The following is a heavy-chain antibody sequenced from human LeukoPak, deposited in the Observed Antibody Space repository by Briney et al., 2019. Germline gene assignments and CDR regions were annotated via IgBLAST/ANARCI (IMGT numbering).Heavy chain of an antibody. Sequence: GGSLRLSCAASGFTFSSYSMNWVRQAPGKGLEWVSSISSSSSYIYYADSVKGRFTISRDNAKNSLYLQMNSLRAEDTAVYYCASESYYDFWSGSRAFDIWGQGTMVTVSS. V-gene: IGHV3-21*01. D-gene: IGHD3-3*01. CDR1: GFTFSSYS. CDR3: ASESYYDFWSGSRAFDI. CDR2: ISSSSSYI. J-gene: IGHJ3*02.